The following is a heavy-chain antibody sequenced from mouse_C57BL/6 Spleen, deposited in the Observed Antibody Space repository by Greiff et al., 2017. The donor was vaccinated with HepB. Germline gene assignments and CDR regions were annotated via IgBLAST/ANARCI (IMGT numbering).Heavy chain of an antibody. Sequence: QVQLQQPGPELVKPGASVKLSCKASGYTFTSYWMHWVKQRPGQGLEWIGNINPSNGGTNYNEKFKSKATLTVDKSSSTAYMQLSSLTSEDSAVYYCARGLTGTFPENFDYWGQGTTLTVSS. CDR1: GYTFTSYW. J-gene: IGHJ2*01. D-gene: IGHD4-1*01. CDR2: INPSNGGT. V-gene: IGHV1-53*01. CDR3: ARGLTGTFPENFDY.